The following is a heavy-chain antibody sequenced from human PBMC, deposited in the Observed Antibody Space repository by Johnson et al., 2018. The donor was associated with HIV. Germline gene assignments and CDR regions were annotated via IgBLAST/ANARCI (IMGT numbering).Heavy chain of an antibody. Sequence: QVQLVESGGGLVKPGGSLSLSCAASGFTFSDYYMSWIRQAPGKGLEWVSYISRSGSSIYYADSVKGRFTIFRDNAKNSLFLEISSLRAEDTAVYYCVRDSSGYSGFDIWGQGTMVTVSS. J-gene: IGHJ3*02. CDR1: GFTFSDYY. CDR2: ISRSGSSI. CDR3: VRDSSGYSGFDI. D-gene: IGHD3-22*01. V-gene: IGHV3-11*01.